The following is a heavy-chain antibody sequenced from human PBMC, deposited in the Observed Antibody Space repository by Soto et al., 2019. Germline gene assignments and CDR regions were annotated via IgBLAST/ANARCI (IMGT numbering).Heavy chain of an antibody. CDR1: GWSFSSYF. CDR3: ASGPGSGWYWFDP. V-gene: IGHV4-34*01. D-gene: IGHD6-19*01. J-gene: IGHJ5*02. CDR2: INHSGTT. Sequence: SETLSLTCAVYGWSFSSYFWSWIRQPPGKGLEWIGEINHSGTTYYNPSLKSRVTISVDTSKNQFSLKLSSVTAADTAVYYCASGPGSGWYWFDPWGQGTLVTVSS.